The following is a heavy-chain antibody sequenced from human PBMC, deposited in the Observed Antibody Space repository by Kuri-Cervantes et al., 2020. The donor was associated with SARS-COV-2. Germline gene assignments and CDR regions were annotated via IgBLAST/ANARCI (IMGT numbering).Heavy chain of an antibody. D-gene: IGHD2-15*01. CDR1: GYTLTELS. J-gene: IGHJ3*02. Sequence: ASVKVSCKVSGYTLTELSMHWVRQAPGKGLEWMGGFDPEDGETIYAQKFQGRVTMTEDTSTDTAYMELSSLRSEDTAVYYCAKVLVVVAAYDAFDIWGQGTMVTVSS. CDR3: AKVLVVVAAYDAFDI. CDR2: FDPEDGET. V-gene: IGHV1-24*01.